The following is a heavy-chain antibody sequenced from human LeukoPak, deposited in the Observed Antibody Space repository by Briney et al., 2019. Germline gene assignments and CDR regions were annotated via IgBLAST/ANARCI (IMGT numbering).Heavy chain of an antibody. V-gene: IGHV6-1*01. Sequence: SQTISLTCAISGDSVSSNSATWNWIRQSPSRGLEWLGRTYYRSKWYKYYAVSVKGRITINPDTSKSQFSLQLNSVTPEDTAVYYCARGPSYFQHWGQGTLVTVSS. CDR3: ARGPSYFQH. CDR2: TYYRSKWYK. CDR1: GDSVSSNSAT. J-gene: IGHJ1*01.